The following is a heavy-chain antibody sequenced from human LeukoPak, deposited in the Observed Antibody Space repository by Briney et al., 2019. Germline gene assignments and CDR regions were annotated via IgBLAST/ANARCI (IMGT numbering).Heavy chain of an antibody. CDR1: GVSISNYY. Sequence: SETLSLTCTVSGVSISNYYWTWIRQPPGKGLESIGYIYSSGNTNYNPSLNSRVTTSLDTSKNQFSLMLRSLTAADTAVYYCARRYTASPGERFDYWGQGTLVTVSS. CDR3: ARRYTASPGERFDY. D-gene: IGHD2-2*02. V-gene: IGHV4-59*08. J-gene: IGHJ4*02. CDR2: IYSSGNT.